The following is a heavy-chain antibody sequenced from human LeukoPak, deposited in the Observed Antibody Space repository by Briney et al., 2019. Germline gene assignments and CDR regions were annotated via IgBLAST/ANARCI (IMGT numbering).Heavy chain of an antibody. D-gene: IGHD3-10*01. CDR3: AKGNYYTSGSCDAFDI. J-gene: IGHJ3*02. Sequence: GGSLRLSCATSGLTFSSYAMNWVRQAPGKGLEWVSVISGSGGTTDYADSVKGRFSISRDNSKNTLYLQMTSLRAEDTAIYYCAKGNYYTSGSCDAFDIWGQGTMVTVSS. V-gene: IGHV3-23*01. CDR2: ISGSGGTT. CDR1: GLTFSSYA.